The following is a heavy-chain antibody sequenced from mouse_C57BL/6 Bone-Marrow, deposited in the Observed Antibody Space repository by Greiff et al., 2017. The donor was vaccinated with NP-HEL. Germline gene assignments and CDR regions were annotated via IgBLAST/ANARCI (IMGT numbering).Heavy chain of an antibody. D-gene: IGHD2-12*01. CDR1: GFNIKDYY. J-gene: IGHJ1*03. CDR2: IDPEDGET. V-gene: IGHV14-2*01. CDR3: APSYYREIGYFDV. Sequence: EVKLMESGAELVKPGASVKLSCTASGFNIKDYYMHWVKQRTEQGLEWIGRIDPEDGETKYAPKFQGKATITADTSSNTAYLQLSSLTSEDTAVYYCAPSYYREIGYFDVWGTGTTVTVSS.